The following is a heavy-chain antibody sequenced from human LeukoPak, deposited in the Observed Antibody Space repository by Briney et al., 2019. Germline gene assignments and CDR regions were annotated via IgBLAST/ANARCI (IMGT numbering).Heavy chain of an antibody. Sequence: RPGGSLRLSCAASGFTFSSYSMNWVRQAPGKGLEWVSYISSSSSTIYYADSVKGRFTISRDNAKNSLYLQMNSLRAEDTAVYYCARAGTYYYDSSGYFSWGQGTLVTVSS. V-gene: IGHV3-48*01. D-gene: IGHD3-22*01. CDR1: GFTFSSYS. CDR3: ARAGTYYYDSSGYFS. CDR2: ISSSSSTI. J-gene: IGHJ5*02.